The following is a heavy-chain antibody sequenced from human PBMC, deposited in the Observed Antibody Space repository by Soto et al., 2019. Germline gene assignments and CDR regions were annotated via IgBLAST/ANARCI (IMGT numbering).Heavy chain of an antibody. J-gene: IGHJ4*02. D-gene: IGHD4-17*01. CDR2: VYYSGTT. CDR3: ARTTAVPNTLRSRYFFDY. Sequence: XTLSLPCSVPGGSLSNKTYYWSWIRQPPGKRLEWIGYVYYSGTTNYNPSLKSRVTISVDLSKNQFSLRLSSVTTADTALYYCARTTAVPNTLRSRYFFDYWGQGTLVTSPQ. CDR1: GGSLSNKTYY. V-gene: IGHV4-61*01.